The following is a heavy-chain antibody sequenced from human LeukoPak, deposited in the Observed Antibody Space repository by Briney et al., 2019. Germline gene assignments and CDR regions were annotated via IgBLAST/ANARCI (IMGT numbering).Heavy chain of an antibody. CDR3: ARDWRSSGWYSVSRSTKYYYYGMDV. CDR1: GFTFSSYW. CDR2: INSDGSST. J-gene: IGHJ6*02. D-gene: IGHD6-19*01. V-gene: IGHV3-74*01. Sequence: GGSLRLSCAASGFTFSSYWMHWVRQAPGKGLVWESRINSDGSSTSYADSVKGRFTISRDNAKNTLYLQMNSLRAEDTAVYYCARDWRSSGWYSVSRSTKYYYYGMDVWGQGTTVTVSS.